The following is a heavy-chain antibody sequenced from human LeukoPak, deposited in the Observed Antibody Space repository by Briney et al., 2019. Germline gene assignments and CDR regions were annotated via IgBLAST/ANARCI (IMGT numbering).Heavy chain of an antibody. CDR1: GFTFTTYS. Sequence: GRSLRLSCAASGFTFTTYSMNWVRQAPGKGLEWVSSISSRSSTYYADSVKGRFTISRDNAKYSMFLQMNSLRAEDTAVYYCARGRIYSDRSAYYSLDYWGQGSMVTVSS. CDR2: ISSRSST. J-gene: IGHJ4*02. V-gene: IGHV3-21*01. D-gene: IGHD3-22*01. CDR3: ARGRIYSDRSAYYSLDY.